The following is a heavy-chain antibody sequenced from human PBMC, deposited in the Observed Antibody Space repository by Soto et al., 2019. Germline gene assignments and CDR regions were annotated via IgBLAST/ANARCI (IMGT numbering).Heavy chain of an antibody. V-gene: IGHV1-69*01. CDR1: GGTFSSYA. Sequence: QVQLVQSGAEVKKPGSSVKVSCKASGGTFSSYAISWVRQAPGQGLEWMGGIIPIFGTANYAQKFQGRVTITAGESTSAAYMELSSLRSEDTAVYYCARAPFDIVGATTTYYYGMDVWGQGTTVTVSS. CDR2: IIPIFGTA. CDR3: ARAPFDIVGATTTYYYGMDV. J-gene: IGHJ6*02. D-gene: IGHD1-26*01.